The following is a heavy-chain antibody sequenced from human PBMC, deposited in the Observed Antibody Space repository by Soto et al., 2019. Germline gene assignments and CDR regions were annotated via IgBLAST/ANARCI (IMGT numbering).Heavy chain of an antibody. Sequence: GGSLRLSCAASGFTISDYSMNWIRQAPGKGLEWVSSISRSSSHMFYADSVRGRFTISRDNAKNSLYLEMNSLRAEDTAIYYCANHDYRGNRVWGQGTLVTVSS. J-gene: IGHJ4*02. V-gene: IGHV3-21*01. CDR3: ANHDYRGNRV. CDR2: ISRSSSHM. CDR1: GFTISDYS. D-gene: IGHD5-12*01.